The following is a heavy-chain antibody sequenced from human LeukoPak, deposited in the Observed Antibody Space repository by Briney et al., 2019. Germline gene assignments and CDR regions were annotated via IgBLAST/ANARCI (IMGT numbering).Heavy chain of an antibody. CDR2: IHHSGTA. V-gene: IGHV4-34*01. CDR1: GGSFSGYY. Sequence: SETLSLTCAVYGGSFSGYYWSWIRQPPGRGLEWIGEIHHSGTANYNPSLKSRVTISVDTSKNQFSLNLSSVTAADTAVYYCAKDAQRGFDYSNSLEYWGQGTLVTVSS. J-gene: IGHJ4*02. D-gene: IGHD4-11*01. CDR3: AKDAQRGFDYSNSLEY.